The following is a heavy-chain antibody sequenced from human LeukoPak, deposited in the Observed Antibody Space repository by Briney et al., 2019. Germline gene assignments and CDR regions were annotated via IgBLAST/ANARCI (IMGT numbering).Heavy chain of an antibody. J-gene: IGHJ5*02. CDR1: GGSFSGYY. D-gene: IGHD3-3*01. V-gene: IGHV4-34*01. CDR2: INHSGST. CDR3: ARVRFRNFWFDP. Sequence: PSETLSLTCAVYGGSFSGYYWSWIRQPPGKGLEWIGEINHSGSTNYNPSLKSRVTISVDTSKNQFSLKLSSVTAADTAVYYCARVRFRNFWFDPWGRGTLVTVSS.